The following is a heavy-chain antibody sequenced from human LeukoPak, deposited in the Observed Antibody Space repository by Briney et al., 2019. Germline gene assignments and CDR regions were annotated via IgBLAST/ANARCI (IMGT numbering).Heavy chain of an antibody. Sequence: ASVKVSCKASGYTFTSYYMHWVRQAPGQGLEWMGIINPSGGSTSYAQKFQGRVTMTRDTSTSTVYMELSSLRSEGTAVYYCARDREYCSSTSCYFTAFDIWGQGTMVTVSS. CDR2: INPSGGST. D-gene: IGHD2-2*01. CDR1: GYTFTSYY. V-gene: IGHV1-46*01. CDR3: ARDREYCSSTSCYFTAFDI. J-gene: IGHJ3*02.